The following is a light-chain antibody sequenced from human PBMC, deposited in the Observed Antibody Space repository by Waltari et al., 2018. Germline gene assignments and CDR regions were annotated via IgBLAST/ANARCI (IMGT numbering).Light chain of an antibody. J-gene: IGKJ4*01. V-gene: IGKV4-1*01. CDR2: WAS. Sequence: DIVMTQSPDSLAVSLGERATNNCKSSQSVLYTSNNKNYLAWYQQKPGQPPKLLIYWASTRESGVPDRFSGGGSGTDFTLTISSLQAEDVAVYYCQQYYSTPLTFGGGTKVEIK. CDR1: QSVLYTSNNKNY. CDR3: QQYYSTPLT.